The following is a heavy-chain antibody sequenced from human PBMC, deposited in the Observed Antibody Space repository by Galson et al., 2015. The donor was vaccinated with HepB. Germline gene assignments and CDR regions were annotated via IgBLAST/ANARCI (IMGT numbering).Heavy chain of an antibody. Sequence: SVKVSCKASGGTFSSYAISWVRQAPGQGLEWMGRIIPILRITNYAQKFQGRVTITADKSTSTAYMELSSLRSEDTAVYYCARSPVLYSSSWYGARYFDYWGQGTLVTVSS. D-gene: IGHD6-13*01. CDR1: GGTFSSYA. V-gene: IGHV1-69*04. CDR3: ARSPVLYSSSWYGARYFDY. CDR2: IIPILRIT. J-gene: IGHJ4*02.